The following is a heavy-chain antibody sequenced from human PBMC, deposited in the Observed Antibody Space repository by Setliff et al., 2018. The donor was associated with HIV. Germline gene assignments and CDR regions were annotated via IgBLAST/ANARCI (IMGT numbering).Heavy chain of an antibody. CDR1: GITFSRSA. D-gene: IGHD6-13*01. Sequence: PGGSLRLSCAASGITFSRSAMSWVRQAPGKGLEWVSGISGSGDDTYYADSVKGRFTISRDNSKNTLYLKMNSLRVEDTALYYCAKVLDIATTGRRLGVLDIWGQGTMVIVSS. V-gene: IGHV3-23*01. CDR3: AKVLDIATTGRRLGVLDI. CDR2: ISGSGDDT. J-gene: IGHJ3*02.